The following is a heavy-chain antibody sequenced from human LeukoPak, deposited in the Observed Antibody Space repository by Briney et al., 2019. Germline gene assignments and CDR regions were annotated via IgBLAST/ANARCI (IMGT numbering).Heavy chain of an antibody. CDR3: ARDPESSSFDL. Sequence: GGSLRLSCAASGFTFSSYTMNWVRQAPGKGLEWVSSISSSSSYIYYADSVKGRLTISRDNAKESLYLEINSLRADDTAVYYCARDPESSSFDLWGRGALVTVSS. V-gene: IGHV3-21*01. CDR1: GFTFSSYT. J-gene: IGHJ4*02. D-gene: IGHD6-13*01. CDR2: ISSSSSYI.